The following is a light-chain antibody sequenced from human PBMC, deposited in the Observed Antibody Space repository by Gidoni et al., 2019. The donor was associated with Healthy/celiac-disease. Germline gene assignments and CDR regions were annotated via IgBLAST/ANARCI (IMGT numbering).Light chain of an antibody. V-gene: IGLV1-40*01. Sequence: SVLTQPPSVSGAPGERVSITCTGSSSNIGTNYDVNWYQQLPGTAPKLLIYHNIFRPSGVPDRFSASRSGTSASLAITGLQAEDEASYFCQCFDSSLSASVFGGGTKLTVL. CDR3: QCFDSSLSASV. J-gene: IGLJ3*02. CDR2: HNI. CDR1: SSNIGTNYD.